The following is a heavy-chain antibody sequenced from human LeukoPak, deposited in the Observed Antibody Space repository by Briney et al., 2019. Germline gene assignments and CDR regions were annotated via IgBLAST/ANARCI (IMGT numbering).Heavy chain of an antibody. D-gene: IGHD2-2*01. CDR1: GFRFSSYG. Sequence: GGSLRLSCAASGFRFSSYGMHWVRQAPGQGLEWMGWINPNSGDTNYAQRFQGRVTMTRDTSISTAYVDLSRLRSDDTAVYYCARDSGYCSSTGCYYFDYWGQGTLVTVSS. J-gene: IGHJ4*02. CDR2: INPNSGDT. CDR3: ARDSGYCSSTGCYYFDY. V-gene: IGHV1-2*02.